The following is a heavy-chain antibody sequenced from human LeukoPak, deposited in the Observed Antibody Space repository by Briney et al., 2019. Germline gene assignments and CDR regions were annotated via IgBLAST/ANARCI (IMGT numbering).Heavy chain of an antibody. CDR1: GFTFSRYW. V-gene: IGHV3-74*01. Sequence: PGGSLRLSCAASGFTFSRYWMHWVRQAPGKGPVWVSRIKSDGKTNYADSVKGRFTISRDNAKNTVSLQMDSLRAEDTGVYYCARAPSEVGGYYPEYFRHWGQGTLVTVSS. CDR2: IKSDGKT. CDR3: ARAPSEVGGYYPEYFRH. J-gene: IGHJ1*01. D-gene: IGHD3-22*01.